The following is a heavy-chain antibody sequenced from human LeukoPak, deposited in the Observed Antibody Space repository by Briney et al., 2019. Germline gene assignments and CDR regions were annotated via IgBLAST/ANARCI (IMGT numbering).Heavy chain of an antibody. J-gene: IGHJ4*02. D-gene: IGHD6-19*01. CDR3: ARDRWGQWLVRGFDY. CDR1: GFTFSSYS. V-gene: IGHV3-21*01. CDR2: ISSSSSDI. Sequence: GGSLRLSCAASGFTFSSYSMNWVRQAPGKGLEWVSSISSSSSDIYYADSVKGRFTISRDNAKNSLYLQMNSLRAEDTAVYYCARDRWGQWLVRGFDYWGQGTLVTVSS.